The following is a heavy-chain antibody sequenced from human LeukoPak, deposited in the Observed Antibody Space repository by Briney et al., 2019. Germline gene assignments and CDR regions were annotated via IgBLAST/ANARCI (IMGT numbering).Heavy chain of an antibody. J-gene: IGHJ6*02. D-gene: IGHD2-15*01. Sequence: GGSLRLSCAASGFTFSSYGMHWVRQAPGKGLEWVAVIWYDGSNKYYADSVKGRFTISRDNSKNTLYLQMNSLRAEDTAVYYCASSDLAMTPLCMDVWGQGTTVTVSS. CDR2: IWYDGSNK. CDR1: GFTFSSYG. CDR3: ASSDLAMTPLCMDV. V-gene: IGHV3-33*01.